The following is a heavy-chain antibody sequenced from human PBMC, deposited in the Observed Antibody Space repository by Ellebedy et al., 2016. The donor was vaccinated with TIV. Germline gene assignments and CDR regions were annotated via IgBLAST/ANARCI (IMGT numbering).Heavy chain of an antibody. J-gene: IGHJ4*02. D-gene: IGHD4-17*01. CDR2: INPNSGDT. CDR3: AKAGLAVTTDY. CDR1: GYTFSDYY. V-gene: IGHV1-2*02. Sequence: AASVKVSCEASGYTFSDYYMHWVRQAPGQGLEWMGWINPNSGDTNFAQKFQGRVTVTRDTSINTAYMELSRLRSDDTAVYYCAKAGLAVTTDYWGQGTLVTVSS.